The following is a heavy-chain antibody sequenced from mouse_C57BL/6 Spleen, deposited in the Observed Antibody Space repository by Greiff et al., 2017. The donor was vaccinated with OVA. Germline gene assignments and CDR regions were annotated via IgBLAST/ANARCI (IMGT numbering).Heavy chain of an antibody. D-gene: IGHD2-4*01. CDR3: ARLDYPYYYAMDY. CDR2: IHPNSGST. V-gene: IGHV1-64*01. CDR1: GYTFTSYW. Sequence: QVQLQQPGAELVKPGASVKLSCKASGYTFTSYWMHWVKQRPGQGLEWIGMIHPNSGSTNYNEKFKSKATLTVDKSSSTAYMQLSSLTSEDSAVYYCARLDYPYYYAMDYWGQGTSVTVSS. J-gene: IGHJ4*01.